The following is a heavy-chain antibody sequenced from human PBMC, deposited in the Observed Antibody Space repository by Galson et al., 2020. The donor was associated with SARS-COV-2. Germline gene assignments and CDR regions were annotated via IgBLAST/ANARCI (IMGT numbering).Heavy chain of an antibody. V-gene: IGHV3-74*01. J-gene: IGHJ6*02. CDR1: GFTFSSYW. CDR3: ARANGYSSSWAVYYYGMDV. Sequence: GGSLRPSCAAPGFTFSSYWMHWVRQTPWNGLVWVSRISSYGSSTTYADSVKGRFTISRENAKNTLYLQMNSLRDEDTAVYFCARANGYSSSWAVYYYGMDVWGQGTTVTVSS. D-gene: IGHD6-13*01. CDR2: ISSYGSST.